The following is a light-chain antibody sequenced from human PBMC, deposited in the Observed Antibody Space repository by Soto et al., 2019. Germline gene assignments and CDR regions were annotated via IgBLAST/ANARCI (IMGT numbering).Light chain of an antibody. J-gene: IGKJ4*01. Sequence: EIVLTQSPATLSLSPGEGATLSCRAGQSVSSSVAWYQQKPGQAPRLLIYDAANRATGIPVRCSGSGSGTYFALTIISREPEDFAVYYCQHRSDWVTFGGGTKVEL. V-gene: IGKV3-11*01. CDR2: DAA. CDR3: QHRSDWVT. CDR1: QSVSSS.